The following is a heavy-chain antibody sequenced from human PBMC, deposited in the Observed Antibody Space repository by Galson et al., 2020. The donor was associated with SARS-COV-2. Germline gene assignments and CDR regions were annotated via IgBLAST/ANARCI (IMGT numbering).Heavy chain of an antibody. D-gene: IGHD1-1*01. CDR1: GGSISSYDYY. CDR2: IFYSGNT. V-gene: IGHV4-30-4*01. Sequence: SETLSLTCTVSGGSISSYDYYWSWIRQPPGKGLEWIGYIFYSGNTYYNPSLKSRVTISVDTSKNKYSLNLSSVTAADTAVYYCARDRRLEVQLGGYYYYGLDVWGQGTTVTVSS. CDR3: ARDRRLEVQLGGYYYYGLDV. J-gene: IGHJ6*02.